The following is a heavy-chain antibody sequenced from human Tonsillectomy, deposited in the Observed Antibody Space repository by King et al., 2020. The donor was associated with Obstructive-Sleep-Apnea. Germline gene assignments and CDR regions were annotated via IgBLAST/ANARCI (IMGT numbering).Heavy chain of an antibody. J-gene: IGHJ5*02. Sequence: VQLQESGPGLVKPSGNLSLTCAVSGGSISSSNWWSWVRQPPGKGLEWIGEIYHSGSTNYNPSLKSRVTISVDKSKNQFSLKLSSVTAADTAVYYCARGVTMVRGVIITYWFDPWGQGTLVTVSS. CDR3: ARGVTMVRGVIITYWFDP. D-gene: IGHD3-10*01. CDR1: GGSISSSNW. CDR2: IYHSGST. V-gene: IGHV4-4*02.